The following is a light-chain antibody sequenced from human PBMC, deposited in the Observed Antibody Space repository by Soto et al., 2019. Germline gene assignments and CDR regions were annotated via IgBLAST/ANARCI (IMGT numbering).Light chain of an antibody. CDR1: SSDVGAYNY. V-gene: IGLV2-8*01. CDR3: TSYEGSTNSLV. CDR2: EVA. J-gene: IGLJ1*01. Sequence: QSALTQPPSASGSPGQSVTISCGGTSSDVGAYNYVSWYQQHPGKAPKLMIYEVAKRPSGVPDRFSGSKSGTTASLTVSGLQPEDVADYYCTSYEGSTNSLVFGTGIKVTV.